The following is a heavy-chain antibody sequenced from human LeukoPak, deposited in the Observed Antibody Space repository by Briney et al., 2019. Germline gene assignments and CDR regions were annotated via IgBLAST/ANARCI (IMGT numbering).Heavy chain of an antibody. D-gene: IGHD3-22*01. CDR1: GFTFSSHS. Sequence: PGGSLRLSCAASGFTFSSHSMNWVRQAPGKGLEWVSYISSSGSTIYYADSVKGRLSISRDNAKNSLHLQMNSLRAEDTAVYYCARVSAFYFDSGGYPTVSYAFDIWGQGTMVTVSS. J-gene: IGHJ3*02. V-gene: IGHV3-48*01. CDR3: ARVSAFYFDSGGYPTVSYAFDI. CDR2: ISSSGSTI.